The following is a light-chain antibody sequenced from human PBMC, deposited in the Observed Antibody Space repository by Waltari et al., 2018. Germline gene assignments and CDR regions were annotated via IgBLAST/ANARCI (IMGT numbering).Light chain of an antibody. CDR2: AAS. CDR1: QGISSY. Sequence: AIRMTQSPSSFSASTGDRVTITCRASQGISSYLAWYQQKPGKAPKLLIYAASTVQSGVPARFSGSVSGTDFTLTSSCLQAEDFATYYCQHYYSYPRTFGQGTKVEIK. CDR3: QHYYSYPRT. J-gene: IGKJ1*01. V-gene: IGKV1-8*01.